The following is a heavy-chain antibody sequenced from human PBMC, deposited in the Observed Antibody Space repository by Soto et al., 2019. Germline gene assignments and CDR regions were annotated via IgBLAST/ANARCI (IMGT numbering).Heavy chain of an antibody. CDR2: MNPNSGNT. J-gene: IGHJ6*02. Sequence: QVQLVQSGAEVKKPGASVKVSCKASGYTFTSYDINWVRQATGQGLEWMGWMNPNSGNTGYAQKFRGRVTMTRNTSIRTAYMELGSLRSEDTAVYYCARERTGTTSMDVWGQGTTVTVSS. CDR3: ARERTGTTSMDV. V-gene: IGHV1-8*01. CDR1: GYTFTSYD. D-gene: IGHD1-1*01.